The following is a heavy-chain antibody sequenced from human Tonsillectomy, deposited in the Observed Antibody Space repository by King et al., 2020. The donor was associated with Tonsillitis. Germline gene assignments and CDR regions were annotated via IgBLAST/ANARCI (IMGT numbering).Heavy chain of an antibody. D-gene: IGHD3-10*02. CDR2: IFPGTSET. V-gene: IGHV5-51*01. CDR1: AYSFTIFW. J-gene: IGHJ1*01. Sequence: VQLVESGAEVKKAGESLKISCKGSAYSFTIFWIGWVRQMPGKGLEWMGNIFPGTSETRYNPSFQGQVTISADRSSSTAYLQWSSLRAADTAMYYCAIVEGDVGAGGQGTLVRVPS. CDR3: AIVEGDVGA.